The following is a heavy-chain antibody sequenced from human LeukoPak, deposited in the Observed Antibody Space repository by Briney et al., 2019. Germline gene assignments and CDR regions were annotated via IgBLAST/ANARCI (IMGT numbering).Heavy chain of an antibody. J-gene: IGHJ5*02. V-gene: IGHV3-11*05. Sequence: GGSLRLSCAASGFTFSDSYMSWIRQAAGKGLEWVSYISSTSSHTNYADSVKGRFAISRDNAKKTLYLQMNSLRAEDTAVYYCARGSARWFDPWGQGTLVTVST. CDR2: ISSTSSHT. CDR3: ARGSARWFDP. CDR1: GFTFSDSY.